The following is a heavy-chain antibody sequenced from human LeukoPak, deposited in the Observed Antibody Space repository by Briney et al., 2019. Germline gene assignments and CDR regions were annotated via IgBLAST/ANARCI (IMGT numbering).Heavy chain of an antibody. V-gene: IGHV4-59*01. CDR3: ARRGITGTFDY. CDR1: GGSISSYY. Sequence: PSETLSLTCTVSGGSISSYYWSGVRQPPGKGLEWIGYIYYSGSTNYNPSLKSRVTISVDTSKNQFSLKLSSVTAADTAVYYCARRGITGTFDYWGQGTLVTVSS. D-gene: IGHD1-20*01. J-gene: IGHJ4*02. CDR2: IYYSGST.